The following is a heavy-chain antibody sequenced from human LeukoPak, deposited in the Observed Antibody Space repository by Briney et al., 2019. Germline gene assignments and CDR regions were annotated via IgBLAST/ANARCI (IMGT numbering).Heavy chain of an antibody. D-gene: IGHD2-2*01. CDR2: IYYSGST. CDR3: ARDGCSSTSCLPSDYGMDV. V-gene: IGHV4-31*03. CDR1: GGSISSGGYY. J-gene: IGHJ6*02. Sequence: SQTLSLTCTVSGGSISSGGYYWSWIRQHPGKGLEWIGYIYYSGSTYYNPSLKSRVTISVDTSKNQFSLKLSSVTAADTAVYYCARDGCSSTSCLPSDYGMDVWGQGTTVTVSS.